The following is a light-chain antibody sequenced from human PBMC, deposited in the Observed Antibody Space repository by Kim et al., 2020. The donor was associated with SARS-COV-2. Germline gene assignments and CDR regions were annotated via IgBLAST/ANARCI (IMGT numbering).Light chain of an antibody. Sequence: EIVLTQSPGTLSLSPGGRATLSCRASQSLDSRYLAWYQQKPGQAPRLLIYAASGRATGIPDRCSGSGSGTDFTLSIISLQPEDFAVYYCQQYGSSPWTFGQGTKVDIK. J-gene: IGKJ1*01. CDR1: QSLDSRY. V-gene: IGKV3-20*01. CDR3: QQYGSSPWT. CDR2: AAS.